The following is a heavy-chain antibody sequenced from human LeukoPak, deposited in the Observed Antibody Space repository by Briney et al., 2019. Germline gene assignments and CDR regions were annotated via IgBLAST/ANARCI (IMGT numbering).Heavy chain of an antibody. CDR3: AKGYSSSWYWGNDAFDI. D-gene: IGHD6-13*01. CDR2: ISYDGSNK. Sequence: GGSLRLSCADSGFTFSSYGMHWVRQAPGKGLEWVAVISYDGSNKYYADSVKGRFTISRDNSKNTLYLQMNSLRAEDTAVYYCAKGYSSSWYWGNDAFDIWGQGTMVTVSS. J-gene: IGHJ3*02. CDR1: GFTFSSYG. V-gene: IGHV3-30*18.